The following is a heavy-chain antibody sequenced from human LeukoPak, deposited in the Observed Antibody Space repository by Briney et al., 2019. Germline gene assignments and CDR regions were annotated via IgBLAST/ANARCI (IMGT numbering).Heavy chain of an antibody. J-gene: IGHJ4*02. Sequence: PGGSLRLSCAASGFTVNNEYMYWVRQAPGRGLECVSLIYADGRTFYADSVMGRFTISRDNSRNTLDLQMDSLRAEDTAVYFCARVGWFGELTRHPGGDCWGQGTLVTVSS. CDR3: ARVGWFGELTRHPGGDC. CDR1: GFTVNNEY. V-gene: IGHV3-66*01. D-gene: IGHD3-10*01. CDR2: IYADGRT.